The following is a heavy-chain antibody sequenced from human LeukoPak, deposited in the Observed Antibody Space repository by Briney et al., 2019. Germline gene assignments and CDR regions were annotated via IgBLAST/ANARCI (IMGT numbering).Heavy chain of an antibody. Sequence: ASVKVSCKVSGYTLTELSMHWVRHAPGKGLEWMGGFDPEDGETIYAQKFQGRVTMTEDTSTDTAYMELSSLRSEDTAVYYCATLNSGNTPYYYYGMDVWGQGTTVTVSS. V-gene: IGHV1-24*01. D-gene: IGHD3-10*01. CDR3: ATLNSGNTPYYYYGMDV. CDR2: FDPEDGET. CDR1: GYTLTELS. J-gene: IGHJ6*02.